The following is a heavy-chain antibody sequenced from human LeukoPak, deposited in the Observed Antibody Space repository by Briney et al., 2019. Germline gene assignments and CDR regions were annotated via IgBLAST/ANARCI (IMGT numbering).Heavy chain of an antibody. CDR1: GFTFRSYS. Sequence: GGSLRLSYAASGFTFRSYSMNGLRQAPGKGLKCVSSISSSSSYIYYADSVRGRFTISRDNAKNSLYLQMTRLRAEDTAVYYCARGDSTVIYYFDYWGQGTLVTVS. CDR3: ARGDSTVIYYFDY. J-gene: IGHJ4*02. CDR2: ISSSSSYI. D-gene: IGHD4-11*01. V-gene: IGHV3-21*01.